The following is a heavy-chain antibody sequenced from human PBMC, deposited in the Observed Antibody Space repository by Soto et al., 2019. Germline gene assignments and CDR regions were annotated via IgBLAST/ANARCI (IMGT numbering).Heavy chain of an antibody. Sequence: EVQLVESGGGMVMPGGSLRLSCAASGFTFSDAWMTWIRQAPGKGLQCVGRIKRKIDGETTDYAAPVKGRFTISRDDTKNTLYRQMSRLKVEDTAMYYGVTDRGGGMDVWGQGTTVTVSS. D-gene: IGHD1-26*01. J-gene: IGHJ6*01. V-gene: IGHV3-15*01. CDR1: GFTFSDAW. CDR2: IKRKIDGETT. CDR3: VTDRGGGMDV.